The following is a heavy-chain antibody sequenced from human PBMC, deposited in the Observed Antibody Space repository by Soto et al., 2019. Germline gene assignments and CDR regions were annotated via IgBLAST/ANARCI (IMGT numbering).Heavy chain of an antibody. J-gene: IGHJ6*02. V-gene: IGHV3-33*06. Sequence: GGSLRLSCAASGFPFSRYDMHWVRQAPGKGLEWVAVLWFDGSNEYYADSVQGRFTISRHNSKNTLYLQMDSLRAEDTAVYYCAKVLYASESFDSEEAPYGMDVWGQGTTVTVSS. CDR3: AKVLYASESFDSEEAPYGMDV. CDR2: LWFDGSNE. CDR1: GFPFSRYD. D-gene: IGHD3-10*01.